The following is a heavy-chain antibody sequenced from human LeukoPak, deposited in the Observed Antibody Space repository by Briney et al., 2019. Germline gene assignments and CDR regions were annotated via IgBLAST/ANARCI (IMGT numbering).Heavy chain of an antibody. CDR1: GFTFSGSA. Sequence: PGGSLRLSCAASGFTFSGSAMHWVRQASGKGLEWVGRIRSKANSYATAYAASVKGRFTISRDDSKNTAYLQMNSLKTEDTAVYYCTRLAEYSSSLDYWGQGTLVTVSS. J-gene: IGHJ4*02. D-gene: IGHD6-6*01. CDR3: TRLAEYSSSLDY. V-gene: IGHV3-73*01. CDR2: IRSKANSYAT.